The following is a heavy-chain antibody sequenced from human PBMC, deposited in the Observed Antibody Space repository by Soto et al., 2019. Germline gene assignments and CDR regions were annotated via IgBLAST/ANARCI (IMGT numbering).Heavy chain of an antibody. Sequence: GGSLRLSCAASGFTFSTYSMNWVRQAPGKGLEWVSSISSSSTYIYYADSVKGRFTISRDNAKNSLYLQMHSLRAEDMAVYYCARSLVCTNGVCHSNWFDPWGQGTLVTVSS. J-gene: IGHJ5*02. CDR3: ARSLVCTNGVCHSNWFDP. CDR1: GFTFSTYS. V-gene: IGHV3-21*01. CDR2: ISSSSTYI. D-gene: IGHD2-8*01.